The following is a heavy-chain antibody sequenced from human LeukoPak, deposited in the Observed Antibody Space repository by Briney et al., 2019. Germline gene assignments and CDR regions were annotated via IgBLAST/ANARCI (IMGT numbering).Heavy chain of an antibody. CDR1: GFTFSSYA. D-gene: IGHD2-15*01. CDR3: ARAGGYCSGGSCYKVPNWFDP. J-gene: IGHJ5*02. Sequence: GGSLRLSCAASGFTFSSYAMHWVRQAPGKGLEWVAVISYDGSNKYYADSVKGRFTISRDNSKNTLYLQMNSLRAEDTAVYYRARAGGYCSGGSCYKVPNWFDPWGQGTLVTVSS. V-gene: IGHV3-30*04. CDR2: ISYDGSNK.